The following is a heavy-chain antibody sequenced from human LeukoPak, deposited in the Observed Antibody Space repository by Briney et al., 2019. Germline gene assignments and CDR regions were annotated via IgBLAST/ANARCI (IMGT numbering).Heavy chain of an antibody. J-gene: IGHJ6*02. CDR3: ARDSPHYYDSSGYYPLGMDV. CDR1: GFTFSSYA. Sequence: PGGSLRLSCAASGFTFSSYAMSWVRQAPGKGLEWVSAISGSGGSTYYADSVKGRFTISRDNSKNTLYLQMNSLRAEDTAVYYCARDSPHYYDSSGYYPLGMDVWGQGTTVTVSS. CDR2: ISGSGGST. D-gene: IGHD3-22*01. V-gene: IGHV3-23*01.